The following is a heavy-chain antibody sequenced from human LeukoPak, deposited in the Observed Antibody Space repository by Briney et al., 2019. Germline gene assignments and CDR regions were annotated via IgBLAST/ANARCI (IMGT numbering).Heavy chain of an antibody. J-gene: IGHJ3*02. D-gene: IGHD1-26*01. Sequence: SVKVSCKASGGTFSSYAISWVRQAPGQGLEWMGGIIPIFGTANYAQKFQGRVTITTNESTSTAYMELSSLRSEDTAVYYCARGPRYGSYSAFDIWGQGTMVTVSS. CDR3: ARGPRYGSYSAFDI. V-gene: IGHV1-69*05. CDR2: IIPIFGTA. CDR1: GGTFSSYA.